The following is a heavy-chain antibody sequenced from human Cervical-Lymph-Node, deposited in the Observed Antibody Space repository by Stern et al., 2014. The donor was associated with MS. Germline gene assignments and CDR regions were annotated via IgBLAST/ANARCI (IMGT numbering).Heavy chain of an antibody. CDR3: ARDKGMFFL. Sequence: QLQLQESGPGLVKPSETLSLTCTVSGGSITNYYWSWIRQPPGKGLEWIGDIYYSGSTNYNPSLKSRVTISVDTSKIQFSLKLSSVTAADSAVYYCARDKGMFFLWGQGTLVTVSS. CDR1: GGSITNYY. J-gene: IGHJ4*01. V-gene: IGHV4-59*01. D-gene: IGHD2/OR15-2a*01. CDR2: IYYSGST.